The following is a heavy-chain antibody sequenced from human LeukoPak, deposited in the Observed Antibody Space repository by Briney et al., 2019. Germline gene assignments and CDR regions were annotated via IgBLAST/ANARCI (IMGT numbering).Heavy chain of an antibody. CDR2: ISGSDGST. V-gene: IGHV3-23*01. Sequence: HPGGSLRLSCAGSGFRFSIYGMNWVRQAPGKGPEWVSAISGSDGSTYYADSVKGRFTISRDNSKNTLYLQMNSLRAEDTAVYYCAKIRPPAYDIWGQGTMVTVSS. CDR3: AKIRPPAYDI. CDR1: GFRFSIYG. D-gene: IGHD3-3*02. J-gene: IGHJ3*02.